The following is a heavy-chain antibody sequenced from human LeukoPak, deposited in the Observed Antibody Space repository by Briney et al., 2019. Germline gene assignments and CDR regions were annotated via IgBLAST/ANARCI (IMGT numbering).Heavy chain of an antibody. Sequence: GASVKVSCKASGYTFTGYYMHWVRRAPGQGLEWMGIINPSGGSTSYAQKFQGRVTMTRDMSTSTVYMELSSLRSEDTAVYYCARAEVAFSPIDYWGQGTLVTVSS. V-gene: IGHV1-46*01. CDR1: GYTFTGYY. D-gene: IGHD5-12*01. CDR3: ARAEVAFSPIDY. CDR2: INPSGGST. J-gene: IGHJ4*02.